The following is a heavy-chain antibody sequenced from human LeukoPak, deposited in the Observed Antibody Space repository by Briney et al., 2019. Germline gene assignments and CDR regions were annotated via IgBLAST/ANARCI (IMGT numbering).Heavy chain of an antibody. V-gene: IGHV4-4*07. J-gene: IGHJ4*02. CDR3: ARDGAAVPGTAVFVY. CDR2: INTSGRT. Sequence: PSETLSLTCTVSGDSISSYYWSWIRQPAGKGLEWIGRINTSGRTNYSPFLKSRVTMSVDTSKNQSSLKIKSVTAADTAVYYYARDGAAVPGTAVFVYWGQGTLVTVSS. CDR1: GDSISSYY. D-gene: IGHD6-19*01.